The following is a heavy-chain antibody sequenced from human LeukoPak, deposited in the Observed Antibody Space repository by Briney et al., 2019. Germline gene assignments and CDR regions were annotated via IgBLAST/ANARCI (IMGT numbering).Heavy chain of an antibody. CDR3: ARARPRYCSGGSCYSPIGFYGMDV. V-gene: IGHV4-31*03. Sequence: PSQTLSLTCTVSGGSISSGGYYWSWIRQHPGKGLEWIGYIYYSGSTYYNPSLKSRVSISVDTSKNQFSLKLSSVTAADTAVYYCARARPRYCSGGSCYSPIGFYGMDVWGQGTTVTVSS. J-gene: IGHJ6*02. CDR1: GGSISSGGYY. CDR2: IYYSGST. D-gene: IGHD2-15*01.